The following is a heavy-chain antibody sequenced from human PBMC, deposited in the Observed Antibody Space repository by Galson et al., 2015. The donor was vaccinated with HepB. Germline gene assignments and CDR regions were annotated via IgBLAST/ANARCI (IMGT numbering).Heavy chain of an antibody. CDR3: TRGEYYGSGYYFDY. CDR2: IRSKAYGGTT. V-gene: IGHV3-49*04. Sequence: SLRLSCAASGFTFGDYAMSWVRQAPGKGLEWVGFIRSKAYGGTTEYAASVKGRFTISRDDSKSIAYLQMNSLKTEDTAVYYCTRGEYYGSGYYFDYWGQGTLVTVSS. CDR1: GFTFGDYA. D-gene: IGHD3-10*01. J-gene: IGHJ4*02.